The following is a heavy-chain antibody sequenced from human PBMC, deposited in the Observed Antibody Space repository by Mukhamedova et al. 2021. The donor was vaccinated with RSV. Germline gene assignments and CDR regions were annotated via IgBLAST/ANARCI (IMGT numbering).Heavy chain of an antibody. J-gene: IGHJ5*02. CDR3: ARDSHYYDNSGYYYAIDL. D-gene: IGHD3-22*01. Sequence: GLERVTFIRFDGGVKYYADSVKGRFTISRANSKDTLYLEMMSLRAEETAVYYCARDSHYYDNSGYYYAIDLWGQGTLVSVSS. V-gene: IGHV3-30*02. CDR2: IRFDGGVK.